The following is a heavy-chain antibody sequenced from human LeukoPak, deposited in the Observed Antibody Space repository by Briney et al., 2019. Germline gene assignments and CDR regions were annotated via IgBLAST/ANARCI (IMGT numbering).Heavy chain of an antibody. J-gene: IGHJ4*02. CDR3: ARASSGWYLDY. CDR1: GGSISSYY. V-gene: IGHV4-59*08. CDR2: IYYSGST. Sequence: SETLSLTCTVSGGSISSYYWSWIRQPPGKGLEWIGYIYYSGSTNYNPSLKSRVTISVDTSKNQFTLKLSSVTAADTAVYYYARASSGWYLDYWGQGTLVTVSS. D-gene: IGHD6-19*01.